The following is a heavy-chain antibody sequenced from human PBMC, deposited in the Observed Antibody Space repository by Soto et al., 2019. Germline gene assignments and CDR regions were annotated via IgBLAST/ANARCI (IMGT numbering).Heavy chain of an antibody. V-gene: IGHV1-18*01. D-gene: IGHD3-22*01. CDR1: GYIFTAYG. CDR3: ARELNTESSAYYSFAF. CDR2: VSTNDART. Sequence: ASVKVSCKTSGYIFTAYGLAWLRQAPGQRPEWMGWVSTNDARTNYAQKFQGRVTMTTDRSTTTTSMELRSLRPDDTAVYYCARELNTESSAYYSFAFWGQGTLVTVSS. J-gene: IGHJ4*02.